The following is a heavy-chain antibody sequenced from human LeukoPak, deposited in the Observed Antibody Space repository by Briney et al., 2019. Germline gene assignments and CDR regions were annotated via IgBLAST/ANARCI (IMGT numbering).Heavy chain of an antibody. Sequence: SQTLSLTCTVSGGSISSGGYYWSWIRQPPGKGLEWIGYIYYSGSTNYNPSLKSRVTISVDMSKNQFSLKLSSVTAADTAVYYCARARFWEDDSSGYPIDAFDIWGQGTMVTVSS. CDR3: ARARFWEDDSSGYPIDAFDI. CDR1: GGSISSGGYY. V-gene: IGHV4-61*08. J-gene: IGHJ3*02. CDR2: IYYSGST. D-gene: IGHD3-22*01.